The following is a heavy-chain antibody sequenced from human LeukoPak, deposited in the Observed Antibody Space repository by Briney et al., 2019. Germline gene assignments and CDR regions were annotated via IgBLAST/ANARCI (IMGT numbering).Heavy chain of an antibody. Sequence: GSLRLSCAASGFTFSTYGMSWVRQAPGKGLEWVSRISGSGGSTYYADSVKGRFTISRDNSKNTLYLQMNSLRVEDTAVYYCAKDRVIISDYWGQGALVTVSS. V-gene: IGHV3-23*01. CDR1: GFTFSTYG. CDR2: ISGSGGST. CDR3: AKDRVIISDY. J-gene: IGHJ4*02. D-gene: IGHD3-22*01.